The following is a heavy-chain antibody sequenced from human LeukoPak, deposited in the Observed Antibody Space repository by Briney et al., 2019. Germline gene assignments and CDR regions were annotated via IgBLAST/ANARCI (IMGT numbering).Heavy chain of an antibody. J-gene: IGHJ4*02. D-gene: IGHD6-6*01. V-gene: IGHV1-3*01. CDR1: GYTFTSYA. CDR3: VRGVREQLVGDY. CDR2: INAGNGNT. Sequence: ASVKVSCKASGYTFTSYAMHWVRQAPGQRLEWMGWINAGNGNTKYSQKFQGRVTITRDTSASTAYMELSSLRSEDTAVYYCVRGVREQLVGDYWGQGTLVTVSS.